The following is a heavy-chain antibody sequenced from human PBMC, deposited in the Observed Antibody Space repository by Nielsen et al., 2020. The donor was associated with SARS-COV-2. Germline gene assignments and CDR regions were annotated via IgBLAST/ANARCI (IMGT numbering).Heavy chain of an antibody. J-gene: IGHJ4*02. CDR1: GDSITIIGSY. D-gene: IGHD6-19*01. V-gene: IGHV4-31*03. CDR3: ARAAVAGITGVDY. Sequence: SETLSLTCTVSGDSITIIGSYWTWIRQHPGKGLEWIGYIYYSGSTYYNPSLKRRATISIDTSQKQFSLKLSSVTAADTAVYYCARAAVAGITGVDYWGQGTLVTVSS. CDR2: IYYSGST.